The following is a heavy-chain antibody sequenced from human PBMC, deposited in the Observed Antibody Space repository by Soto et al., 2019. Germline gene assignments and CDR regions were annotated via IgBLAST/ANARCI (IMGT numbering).Heavy chain of an antibody. D-gene: IGHD2-2*01. CDR1: GFTFSSYG. V-gene: IGHV3-33*01. Sequence: QVQLVESGGGVVQPGRSLRLSCAASGFTFSSYGMHWVRQAPGKGLEWVAVIWYDGSNKYHADSVKGRFTISRDNSKNTLFRHINCLRAEHTAVYYCASDNPAMRSHYYYYGMDVWGQGTTVTVSS. J-gene: IGHJ6*02. CDR2: IWYDGSNK. CDR3: ASDNPAMRSHYYYYGMDV.